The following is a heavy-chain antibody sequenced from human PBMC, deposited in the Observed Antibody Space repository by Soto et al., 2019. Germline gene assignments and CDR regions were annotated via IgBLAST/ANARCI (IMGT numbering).Heavy chain of an antibody. CDR1: GFTFSSYS. V-gene: IGHV3-21*01. J-gene: IGHJ2*01. D-gene: IGHD2-15*01. CDR3: ARVAVAATFGLDL. Sequence: EVQLVESGVGLVKPGGSLRLSCAASGFTFSSYSMNWVRQAPGKGLEWVSSISSSSSYIYYADSVKGRFTISRDNAKNSLYLQMNSLRAEDTAVYYCARVAVAATFGLDLWGRGTLVTVSS. CDR2: ISSSSSYI.